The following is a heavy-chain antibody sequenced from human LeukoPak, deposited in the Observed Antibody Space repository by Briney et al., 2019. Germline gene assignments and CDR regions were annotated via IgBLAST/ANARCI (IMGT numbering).Heavy chain of an antibody. CDR1: GFTFSTYG. V-gene: IGHV3-30*02. CDR2: IRNNGDNK. J-gene: IGHJ4*02. D-gene: IGHD6-19*01. CDR3: VTSKGAGYFDY. Sequence: GGSLRLSCAASGFTFSTYGMHWVRQAPGKGLEWVSFIRNNGDNKYYADSVRGRFTISRDNSKNTLYLQMNTLRTDDTAVYYCVTSKGAGYFDYWGQGTLVTVSS.